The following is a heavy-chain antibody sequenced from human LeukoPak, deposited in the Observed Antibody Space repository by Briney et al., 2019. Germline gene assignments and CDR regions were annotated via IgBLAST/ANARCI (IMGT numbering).Heavy chain of an antibody. J-gene: IGHJ4*02. CDR2: IWDDGTNK. CDR3: ARGDRSSWFNFDY. CDR1: GFTFSTYG. V-gene: IGHV3-33*01. Sequence: GGSLRLSCAASGFTFSTYGMHWVRQAPGKGLEWVAVIWDDGTNKYFADSVRGRFSISRDNSKNTLYLQMNSLRAEDTAVYYCARGDRSSWFNFDYWGQGTLVTVSS. D-gene: IGHD6-13*01.